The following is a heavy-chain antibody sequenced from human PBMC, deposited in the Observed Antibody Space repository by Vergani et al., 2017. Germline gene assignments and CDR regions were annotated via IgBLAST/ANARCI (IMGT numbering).Heavy chain of an antibody. CDR1: GFTFSSYG. D-gene: IGHD2-2*01. CDR2: RWYDGSNN. CDR3: AREGDIVVVPVNDYYYMDV. Sequence: QVQLVESGGGVVQPGRSLRLSCAASGFTFSSYGMHWVRQAPGKGLAWVAVRWYDGSNNYYADTVKGRFTNSRDNSKNTLYLQMNSLRAEDKAVYYCAREGDIVVVPVNDYYYMDVWGKGTTVTVSS. J-gene: IGHJ6*03. V-gene: IGHV3-33*01.